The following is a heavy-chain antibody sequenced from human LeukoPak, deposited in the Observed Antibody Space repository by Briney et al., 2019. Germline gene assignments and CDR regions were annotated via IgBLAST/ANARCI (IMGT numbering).Heavy chain of an antibody. CDR2: INHSGNT. J-gene: IGHJ4*02. CDR1: GGPFSSYY. D-gene: IGHD1-26*01. V-gene: IGHV4-34*01. CDR3: ARQGSGSSYYYYTFPY. Sequence: KPSETLSLTCAVYGGPFSSYYWSWIRQPPGKGLEWIGEINHSGNTNYNPSLKSRVTMSVDTSMNHFYLKLSSVTAADTAVYYCARQGSGSSYYYYTFPYWGQGTLVTVSS.